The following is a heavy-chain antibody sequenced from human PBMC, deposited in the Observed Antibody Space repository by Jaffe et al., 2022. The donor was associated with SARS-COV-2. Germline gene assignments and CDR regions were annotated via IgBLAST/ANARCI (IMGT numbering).Heavy chain of an antibody. Sequence: QVQLVQSGSELKKPGASVKVSCKASGYTFTSYAMNWVRQAPGQGLEWMGWINTNTGNPTYAQGFTGRFVFSLDTSVSTAYLQISSLKAEDTAVYYCARDFFSFPGRDWLSNYYYYYMDVWGKGTTVTVSS. CDR1: GYTFTSYA. CDR3: ARDFFSFPGRDWLSNYYYYYMDV. J-gene: IGHJ6*03. V-gene: IGHV7-4-1*02. CDR2: INTNTGNP. D-gene: IGHD3-9*01.